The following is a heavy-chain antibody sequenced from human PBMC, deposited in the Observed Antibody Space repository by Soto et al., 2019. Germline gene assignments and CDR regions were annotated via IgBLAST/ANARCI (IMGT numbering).Heavy chain of an antibody. D-gene: IGHD2-2*01. Sequence: QVQLVESGGGVVQPGRSLRLSCAASGFTFSSYGMYWVRQAPGKGLEWLALVSYDGSSKYYADSVKGRFTISRDNSKNTRYLHTNSLRAEDTAVYCCAKDLELTRCISTTGDEYSYFGMDVWCQGTKVTVSS. CDR2: VSYDGSSK. CDR1: GFTFSSYG. V-gene: IGHV3-30*18. J-gene: IGHJ6*02. CDR3: AKDLELTRCISTTGDEYSYFGMDV.